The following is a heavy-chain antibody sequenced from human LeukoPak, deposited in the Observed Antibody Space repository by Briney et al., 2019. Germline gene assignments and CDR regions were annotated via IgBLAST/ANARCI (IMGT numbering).Heavy chain of an antibody. CDR1: GESFSDYY. D-gene: IGHD4-17*01. Sequence: SETLSLTCAVYGESFSDYYWSWIRQSPGKGLEWIGEINQSGRTNYNPSLKSRVTISVDTSKNQFSLRLSSVTAADTAVYYCARVDYGDYSKDFDYWGQGTLVTVSS. CDR2: INQSGRT. CDR3: ARVDYGDYSKDFDY. V-gene: IGHV4-34*01. J-gene: IGHJ4*02.